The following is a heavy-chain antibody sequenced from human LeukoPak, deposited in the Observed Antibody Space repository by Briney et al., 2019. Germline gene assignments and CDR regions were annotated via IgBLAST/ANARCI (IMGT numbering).Heavy chain of an antibody. CDR2: INHSGST. Sequence: PSATLSLTCAVYGGSFSNYYWSWIRQPPGKGLEWIGEINHSGSTNYNPSLKTRVTISVDTSKNQFSLKLSSVTPADTAVYYCARRGSSSSNWFDPWGQGTLVTVSS. CDR3: ARRGSSSSNWFDP. J-gene: IGHJ5*02. CDR1: GGSFSNYY. V-gene: IGHV4-34*01. D-gene: IGHD6-13*01.